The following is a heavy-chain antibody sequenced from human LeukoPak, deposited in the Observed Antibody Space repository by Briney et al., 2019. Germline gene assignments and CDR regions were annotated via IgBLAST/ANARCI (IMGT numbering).Heavy chain of an antibody. CDR1: GGSISSGDYY. CDR3: ARVTGGVFQFDP. Sequence: PSETLSLTCTVSGGSISSGDYYWSWIRQPPGKGLEWIGYIYYSGSTYYNPSLKSRVTISVDTSKNQFSLKLSSVTAADTAVYYCARVTGGVFQFDPWGQGTLVTVSS. CDR2: IYYSGST. J-gene: IGHJ5*02. D-gene: IGHD2-21*01. V-gene: IGHV4-30-4*01.